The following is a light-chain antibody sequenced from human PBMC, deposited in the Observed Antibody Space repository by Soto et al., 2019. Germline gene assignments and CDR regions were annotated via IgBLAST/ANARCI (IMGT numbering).Light chain of an antibody. J-gene: IGKJ4*01. CDR3: QQYGSSLT. Sequence: EILMTRSPATLSVSPVERVTLSCRASQSVSSNLAWYQQKVGQAPRLLIYGASTRATGIPDRFSGSGSGTDFTLTISRLEPEDFAVYYCQQYGSSLTVGGVTKVEIK. CDR2: GAS. V-gene: IGKV3-20*01. CDR1: QSVSSN.